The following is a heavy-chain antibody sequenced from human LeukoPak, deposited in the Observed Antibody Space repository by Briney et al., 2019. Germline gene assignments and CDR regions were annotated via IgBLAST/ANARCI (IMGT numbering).Heavy chain of an antibody. CDR2: IRYDGSNK. Sequence: GGSLRLSCGASGTTFSNYAMNWVRQAPGKGLEWVAFIRYDGSNKYYADSVKGRFTISRDNSKNTLYLQMNSLRAEDTAVYYCAKDRSAYDYVWGSQKSWFDPWGQGTLVTVSS. CDR3: AKDRSAYDYVWGSQKSWFDP. V-gene: IGHV3-30*02. D-gene: IGHD3-16*01. CDR1: GTTFSNYA. J-gene: IGHJ5*02.